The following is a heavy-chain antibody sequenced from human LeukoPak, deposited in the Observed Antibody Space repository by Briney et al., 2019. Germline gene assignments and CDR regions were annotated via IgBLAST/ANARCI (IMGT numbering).Heavy chain of an antibody. V-gene: IGHV1-18*04. Sequence: GASVKVSCKASGYTFTGYYMHWVRQAPGQGLEWMGWISAYNGNTNYAQKLQGRVTMTTDTSTSTAYMELRSLRSDDTAVYYCARNRDNYDILTGYYNSGWFDPWGQGTLVTVSS. CDR1: GYTFTGYY. J-gene: IGHJ5*02. CDR2: ISAYNGNT. CDR3: ARNRDNYDILTGYYNSGWFDP. D-gene: IGHD3-9*01.